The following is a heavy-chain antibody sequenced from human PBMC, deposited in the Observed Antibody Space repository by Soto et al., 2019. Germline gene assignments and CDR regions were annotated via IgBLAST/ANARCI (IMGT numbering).Heavy chain of an antibody. D-gene: IGHD6-13*01. V-gene: IGHV1-69*01. CDR2: IIPIFGTA. CDR1: GGTFSSYA. Sequence: QVQLVQSGAEVKKPGSSVKVSCKASGGTFSSYAISWVRQAPGQGLEWMGGIIPIFGTANYAQKFQGRVTITADESTSTAYMERSSLRSEDTAVYYCARGGKQLGYYGMDVWGQGTTVTVSS. CDR3: ARGGKQLGYYGMDV. J-gene: IGHJ6*02.